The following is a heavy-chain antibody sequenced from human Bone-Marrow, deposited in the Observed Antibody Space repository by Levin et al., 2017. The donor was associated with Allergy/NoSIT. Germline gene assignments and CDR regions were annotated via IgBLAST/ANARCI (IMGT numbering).Heavy chain of an antibody. CDR3: ARWLIPLQRDY. V-gene: IGHV3-48*03. Sequence: GGSLRLSCAASGFTFSSYEMNWVRQAPGKGLEWVSYISSSGSTIYYADSVKGRFTISRDNAKNSLYLQMNSLRAEDTAVYYCARWLIPLQRDYWGQGTLVTVSS. CDR1: GFTFSSYE. D-gene: IGHD3-16*01. CDR2: ISSSGSTI. J-gene: IGHJ4*02.